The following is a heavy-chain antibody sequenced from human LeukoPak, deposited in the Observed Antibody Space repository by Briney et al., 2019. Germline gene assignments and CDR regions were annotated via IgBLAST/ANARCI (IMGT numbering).Heavy chain of an antibody. Sequence: PGGSLRLSCAASGFTFSNYWMSWVRQAPGEGLEWVANIKQDGSEKYYVDSVKGRFTISTDNAKNSLYLQMNSLRAEDTAVYYCARLYSGSYPDYWGQGTLVTVSS. CDR1: GFTFSNYW. CDR3: ARLYSGSYPDY. V-gene: IGHV3-7*01. CDR2: IKQDGSEK. D-gene: IGHD1-26*01. J-gene: IGHJ4*02.